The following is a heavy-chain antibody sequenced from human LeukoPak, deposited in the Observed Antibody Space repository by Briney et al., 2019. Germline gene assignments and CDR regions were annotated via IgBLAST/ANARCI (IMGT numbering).Heavy chain of an antibody. CDR2: INHSGST. J-gene: IGHJ6*02. CDR1: GGSFSGYY. D-gene: IGHD2-15*01. V-gene: IGHV4-34*01. CDR3: ARGPGPDIVVVVAARGRVYGMDV. Sequence: SETLSLTCAVYGGSFSGYYWSWIRQPPGKGLEWIGEINHSGSTNYNPSLKSRVTISVDTSKNQFSLKLSSVTAADTAVYYCARGPGPDIVVVVAARGRVYGMDVWGQGTTVTVSS.